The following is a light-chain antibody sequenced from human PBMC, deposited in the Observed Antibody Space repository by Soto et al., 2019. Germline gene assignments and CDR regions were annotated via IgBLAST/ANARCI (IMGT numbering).Light chain of an antibody. J-gene: IGLJ1*01. V-gene: IGLV7-46*01. Sequence: QAVVTQEPSLTVSPGGTVTLTCGSSTGAVTNGHYPYWFQQKPGQAPRTLIYDTTNRHSWTPARFSGSLLGGKAALTLSGANPEDEDPYYCLLSYNGPYVFGTGTKVTVL. CDR2: DTT. CDR1: TGAVTNGHY. CDR3: LLSYNGPYV.